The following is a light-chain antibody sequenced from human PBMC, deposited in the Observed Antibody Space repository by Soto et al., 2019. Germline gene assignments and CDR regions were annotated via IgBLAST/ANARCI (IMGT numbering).Light chain of an antibody. J-gene: IGKJ1*01. V-gene: IGKV4-1*01. Sequence: DIVMTQSPDSLAVSLGERATINCKSSQSVLYSSNNKNYLAWYQQKPGQPPKLLIYWASTRESGVPDRFSGSGSGTDFTLTSSSLQAEDVAVYYCQQYDSTPQTFGQGTKVEIK. CDR3: QQYDSTPQT. CDR1: QSVLYSSNNKNY. CDR2: WAS.